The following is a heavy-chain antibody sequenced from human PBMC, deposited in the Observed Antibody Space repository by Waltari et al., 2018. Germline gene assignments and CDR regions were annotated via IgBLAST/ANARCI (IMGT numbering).Heavy chain of an antibody. Sequence: QVQLVQSGAEVKKPGASVKVSCKASGYTFTGYYMHWVRQAPGQGLEWMGRINPNSGGTNYAQKFQGRVTMTRDTSISTAYMELSRLRSDDTAVYYCAYGSGSYYIADAFDIWGQGPMVTVSS. CDR3: AYGSGSYYIADAFDI. CDR1: GYTFTGYY. J-gene: IGHJ3*02. V-gene: IGHV1-2*06. CDR2: INPNSGGT. D-gene: IGHD3-10*01.